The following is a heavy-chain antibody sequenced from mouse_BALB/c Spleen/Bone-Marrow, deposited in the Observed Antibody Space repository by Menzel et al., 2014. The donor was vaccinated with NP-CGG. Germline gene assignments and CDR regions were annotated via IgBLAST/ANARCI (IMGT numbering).Heavy chain of an antibody. CDR3: ARDVGYGNYFVY. Sequence: EVQLVESGGGLVQPGDSLRLSCATSGFTFXDFYMEWVRQPPGKRLEWIAASRNKAKYYTTEYSASVKGRFIVSRDTSQSVLYLQRNALRAEDTAIYYCARDVGYGNYFVYWGQGTLVTVSA. J-gene: IGHJ3*01. D-gene: IGHD2-10*02. CDR1: GFTFXDFY. V-gene: IGHV7-1*02. CDR2: SRNKAKYYTT.